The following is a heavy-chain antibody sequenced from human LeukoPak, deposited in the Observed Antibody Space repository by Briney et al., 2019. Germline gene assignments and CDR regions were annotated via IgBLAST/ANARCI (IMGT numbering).Heavy chain of an antibody. D-gene: IGHD3-3*01. CDR1: GGSISSYY. Sequence: SETLSLTCTVSGGSISSYYWSWIRQSAGKGLEWIGRIYTSGSTNYNPSLKSRVTMSVDTSKNQFSLKLTSVTAADTAVYYCARDSDASGFLAYWGQGTLVTVSS. V-gene: IGHV4-4*07. CDR2: IYTSGST. CDR3: ARDSDASGFLAY. J-gene: IGHJ4*02.